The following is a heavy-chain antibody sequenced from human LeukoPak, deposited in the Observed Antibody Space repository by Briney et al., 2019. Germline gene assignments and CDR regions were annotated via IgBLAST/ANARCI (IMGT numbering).Heavy chain of an antibody. Sequence: ASVKVSCKACGGTFSSYAISWVRQAPGQGLEWMGGITPIFGTANYAQKFQGRVTITADKSTSTAYMDLRSLRPDDTAVYYCARPHSLGGSFYVFDYWGQGTLITVSS. CDR1: GGTFSSYA. CDR3: ARPHSLGGSFYVFDY. CDR2: ITPIFGTA. D-gene: IGHD1-26*01. V-gene: IGHV1-69*06. J-gene: IGHJ4*02.